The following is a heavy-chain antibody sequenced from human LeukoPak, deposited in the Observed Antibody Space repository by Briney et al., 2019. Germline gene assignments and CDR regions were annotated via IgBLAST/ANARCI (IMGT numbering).Heavy chain of an antibody. J-gene: IGHJ6*03. V-gene: IGHV3-7*01. D-gene: IGHD3-3*01. Sequence: GGSLRLSCAASGFTFSSYWMSWVRQAPGKGLEWVANIKQDGGEKYYVDSVKGRFTISRDNAKNSLYLQMNSLRGEDTAVYYCARASESITIFGVVTRYYYMDVWGKGTTVTVSS. CDR2: IKQDGGEK. CDR3: ARASESITIFGVVTRYYYMDV. CDR1: GFTFSSYW.